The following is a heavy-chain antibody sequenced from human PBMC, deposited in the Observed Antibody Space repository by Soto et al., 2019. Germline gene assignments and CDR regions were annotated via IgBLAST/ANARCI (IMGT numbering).Heavy chain of an antibody. D-gene: IGHD2-15*01. J-gene: IGHJ6*02. CDR2: ISGKNGNT. V-gene: IGHV1-18*04. CDR1: GYTFISHG. CDR3: ARVSSSIVVVPDDGRDV. Sequence: QVQLVQSGVEVKKPGASVKVSCTASGYTFISHGISWVRQAPGQGLEWMGWISGKNGNTNYAQKLQGSVTLTTDTSTSTAYRELRSLRSDDTAVYYCARVSSSIVVVPDDGRDVWGQGTTVTVYS.